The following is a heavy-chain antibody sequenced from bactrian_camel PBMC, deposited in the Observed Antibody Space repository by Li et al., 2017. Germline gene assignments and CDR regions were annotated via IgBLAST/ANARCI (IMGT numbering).Heavy chain of an antibody. CDR2: IVGTKIT. CDR1: GYTYYSYPTSYC. J-gene: IGHJ7*01. Sequence: VQLVESGGGSVQAGGSLRLSCAASGYTYYSYPTSYCMAWFRQSLGKEREGIAAIVGTKITSYADRVKGRFNISEDDAKRTLYLQMNNLKPEDTGTYYCGARGSNVVGVTVTFVGMDTWGKGTQVTVS. D-gene: IGHD7*01. V-gene: IGHV3S55*01.